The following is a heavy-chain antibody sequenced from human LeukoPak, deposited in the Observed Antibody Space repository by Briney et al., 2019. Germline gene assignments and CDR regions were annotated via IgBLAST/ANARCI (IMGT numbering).Heavy chain of an antibody. J-gene: IGHJ4*02. CDR2: ISGSGGST. Sequence: GGSLRLSCAASGFTFSSYAMSWVRQAPGKGLEWVSAISGSGGSTYYADSVKGRFTISRDNAKNSLYLQMNSLRAEDTAVYYCARDVYDYGDYSPFDYWGQGTLVTVSS. V-gene: IGHV3-23*01. CDR1: GFTFSSYA. D-gene: IGHD4-17*01. CDR3: ARDVYDYGDYSPFDY.